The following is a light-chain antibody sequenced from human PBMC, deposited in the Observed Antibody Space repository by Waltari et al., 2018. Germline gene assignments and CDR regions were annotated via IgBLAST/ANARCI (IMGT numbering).Light chain of an antibody. CDR2: EVT. CDR3: TSFTSSNTWV. V-gene: IGLV2-14*01. J-gene: IGLJ3*02. CDR1: SSDVGGYNY. Sequence: QSALTQPASVSGSPGQSITISCTGTSSDVGGYNYVSWYQQHPDKAPKVMIYEVTNRPSGVSHRFSGSKSDNTASLTISGLHAEDEADYYCTSFTSSNTWVFGGGTKLTVL.